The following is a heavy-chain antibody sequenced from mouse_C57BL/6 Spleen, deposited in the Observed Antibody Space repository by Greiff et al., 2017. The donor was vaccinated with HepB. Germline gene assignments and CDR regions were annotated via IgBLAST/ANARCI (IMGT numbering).Heavy chain of an antibody. J-gene: IGHJ2*01. CDR2: ISDGGSYT. CDR3: ARDLDYGSRFDY. Sequence: EVQRVESGGGLVKPGGSLKLSCAASGFTFSSYAMSWVRQTPEKRLEWVATISDGGSYTYYPDNVKGRFTISRDNAKNNLYLQMSHLKSEDTAMYYCARDLDYGSRFDYWGQGTTLTVSS. D-gene: IGHD1-1*01. V-gene: IGHV5-4*01. CDR1: GFTFSSYA.